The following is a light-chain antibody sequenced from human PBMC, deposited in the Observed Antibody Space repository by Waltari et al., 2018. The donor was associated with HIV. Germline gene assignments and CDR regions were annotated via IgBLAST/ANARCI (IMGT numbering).Light chain of an antibody. Sequence: QSVLRQPPSASGTPGQRVTISCSGSRSNIGTNNVNWYQQLPGTAPKLLLHSNNQRPSGVPDRFSGSRSGTSASLVISGLQSEDEADYYCSAWDDNVNALFGGGTKLTVL. V-gene: IGLV1-44*01. CDR3: SAWDDNVNAL. CDR2: SNN. CDR1: RSNIGTNN. J-gene: IGLJ2*01.